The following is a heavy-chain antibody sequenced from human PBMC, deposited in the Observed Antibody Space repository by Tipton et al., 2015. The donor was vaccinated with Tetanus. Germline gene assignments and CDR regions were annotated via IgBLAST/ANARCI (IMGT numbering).Heavy chain of an antibody. CDR1: GYIFATNW. CDR3: ARHGSIGARQNRFDA. Sequence: QLVQSGAEVKKPGESLKISCKASGYIFATNWIGWVRQMPGKGLEWMGIIFPSDSETRYNPTLRGQVTMSVDKATNTAYLQWSRLVVSDSGVYYCARHGSIGARQNRFDAWGQGTPVSVSS. CDR2: IFPSDSET. D-gene: IGHD6-6*01. J-gene: IGHJ5*02. V-gene: IGHV5-51*01.